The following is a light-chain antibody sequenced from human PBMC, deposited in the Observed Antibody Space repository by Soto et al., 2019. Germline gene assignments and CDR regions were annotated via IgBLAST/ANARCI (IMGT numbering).Light chain of an antibody. J-gene: IGLJ3*02. V-gene: IGLV1-47*01. CDR2: RNN. Sequence: QSVLTQPPSASGTPGQRVTISCSGSSSNIGSNLVYWYQQLPGTAPKLLIYRNNQRPSGVPDRFSGSKSGTSASLAISGLRSEDEADYHCAAWDDSLSTWVFGGGTKLTVL. CDR3: AAWDDSLSTWV. CDR1: SSNIGSNL.